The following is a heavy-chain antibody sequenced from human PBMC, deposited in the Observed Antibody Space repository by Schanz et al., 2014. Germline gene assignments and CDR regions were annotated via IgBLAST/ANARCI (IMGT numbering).Heavy chain of an antibody. D-gene: IGHD3-22*01. CDR3: AKDPSHGDYDYYFDY. CDR2: ISNDGSIK. CDR1: GFTFSSYW. Sequence: VQLLDSGGGLVQPGGSLRLSCAASGFTFSSYWMSWVRQAPGKGLEWVALISNDGSIKYYADSVEGRFTISRDNSENTLYLQMNSLSADDTAVYYCAKDPSHGDYDYYFDYWGQGTLVTVSS. J-gene: IGHJ4*02. V-gene: IGHV3-30*18.